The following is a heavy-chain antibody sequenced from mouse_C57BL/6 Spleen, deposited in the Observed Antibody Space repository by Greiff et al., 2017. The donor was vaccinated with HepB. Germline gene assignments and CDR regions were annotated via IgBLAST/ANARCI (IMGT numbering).Heavy chain of an antibody. CDR3: ARNGGYYYAMDY. J-gene: IGHJ4*01. V-gene: IGHV5-17*01. CDR1: GFTFSDYG. Sequence: EVQLQQSGGGLVKPGGSLKLSCAASGFTFSDYGMHWVRQAPEKGLEWVAYISSGSSTIYYADTVKGRFTISRDNAKNTLFLQMTSLRSEDTAMYYCARNGGYYYAMDYWGQGTSVTVSS. CDR2: ISSGSSTI.